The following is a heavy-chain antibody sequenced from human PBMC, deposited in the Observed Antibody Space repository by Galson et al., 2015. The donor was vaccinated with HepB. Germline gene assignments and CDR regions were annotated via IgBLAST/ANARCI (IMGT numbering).Heavy chain of an antibody. CDR3: AKELGDYYDRSGYDPPGH. Sequence: SLRLSCAASGFTFSCYGMHWVRQAPGKGLEWVAVISYDGSNKYYADSVKGRFIISRDNSKNTLYLQMNSLRAEDTAVYYCAKELGDYYDRSGYDPPGHWGQGTLVTVSS. CDR2: ISYDGSNK. J-gene: IGHJ4*02. CDR1: GFTFSCYG. D-gene: IGHD3-22*01. V-gene: IGHV3-30*18.